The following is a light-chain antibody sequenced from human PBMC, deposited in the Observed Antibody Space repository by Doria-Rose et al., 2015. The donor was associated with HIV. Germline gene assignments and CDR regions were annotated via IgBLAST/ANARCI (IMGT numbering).Light chain of an antibody. CDR2: DAS. J-gene: IGKJ4*01. CDR3: QQRNNWQELT. V-gene: IGKV3-11*01. Sequence: ATLSLSPGERATLSCRASQNINNFLAWYQHKPGQAPRLLIYDASNRATGIPARFSGSGSGTDFTLTISSLDPEDFAVYYCQQRNNWQELTFGGGTKVEI. CDR1: QNINNF.